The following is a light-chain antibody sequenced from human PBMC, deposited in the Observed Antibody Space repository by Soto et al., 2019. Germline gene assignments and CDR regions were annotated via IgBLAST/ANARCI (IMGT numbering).Light chain of an antibody. CDR3: QQYNIWSSIT. Sequence: EIVMTQSPATLSVSPGERATLSCRASQSISTKVGWYQQKPGQAPRLLIYGASTRTTGVPPRFSGSGSGTEFTLTISSLQSEDFAVYFCQQYNIWSSITFGQGTRLEIK. V-gene: IGKV3-15*01. J-gene: IGKJ5*01. CDR1: QSISTK. CDR2: GAS.